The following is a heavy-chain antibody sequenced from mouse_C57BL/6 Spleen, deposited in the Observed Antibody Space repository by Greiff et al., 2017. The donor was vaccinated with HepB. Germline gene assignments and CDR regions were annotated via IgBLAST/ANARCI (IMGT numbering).Heavy chain of an antibody. V-gene: IGHV1-9*01. CDR1: GYTFTGYW. Sequence: QVQLQQSGAELMKPGASVKLSCKATGYTFTGYWIEWVKQRPGHGLEWIGEILPGSGSTNYNEKFKGKATFTADTSSNTAYMQLSSLTTEDSAIYYCVTVDSSGYVRFSYWGQGTLVTVSA. J-gene: IGHJ3*01. CDR3: VTVDSSGYVRFSY. CDR2: ILPGSGST. D-gene: IGHD3-2*02.